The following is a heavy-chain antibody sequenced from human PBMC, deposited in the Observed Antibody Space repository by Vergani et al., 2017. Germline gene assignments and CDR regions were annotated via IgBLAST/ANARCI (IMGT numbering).Heavy chain of an antibody. D-gene: IGHD2-2*01. CDR3: AREGVGGYCSSTSCFPVWFDP. Sequence: QVQLVQSGAEVKKPGSSVKVSCKASGGTFSSYTISWVRQAPGQGLEWMGRIIPILGIANYAQKFQGRVTITADKSTSTAYMELSSLRSEDTAVYYCAREGVGGYCSSTSCFPVWFDPWGQGTLVTVSS. J-gene: IGHJ5*02. CDR1: GGTFSSYT. V-gene: IGHV1-69*09. CDR2: IIPILGIA.